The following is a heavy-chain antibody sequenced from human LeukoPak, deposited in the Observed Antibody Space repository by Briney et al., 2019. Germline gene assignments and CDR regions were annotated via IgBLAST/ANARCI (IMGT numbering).Heavy chain of an antibody. CDR1: GGSISSGSYY. CDR2: IYTSGST. D-gene: IGHD3-10*01. Sequence: SETLSLTCTVSGGSISSGSYYWSWIRQPAGKGLESIGRIYTSGSTNYNPSLKSRVTISVDTSKNQFSLKLSSVTAADTAVYYCARAPYGSATNNYYMDVWGKGTTVTVSS. CDR3: ARAPYGSATNNYYMDV. V-gene: IGHV4-61*02. J-gene: IGHJ6*03.